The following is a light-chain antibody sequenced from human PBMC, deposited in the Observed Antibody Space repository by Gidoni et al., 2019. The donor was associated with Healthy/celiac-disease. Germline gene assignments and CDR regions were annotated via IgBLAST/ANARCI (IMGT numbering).Light chain of an antibody. V-gene: IGKV1-12*01. J-gene: IGKJ4*01. CDR1: QGISSW. CDR3: QQGHSFPFT. Sequence: DSQMTQSPSSVSASVGDRVTITCRASQGISSWLVWYQQKPGKAPKLLIYAASSLQSGVPSRFSGSGSGTGFTLTISSLQPGDFATYYCQQGHSFPFTFGGGTKVEIK. CDR2: AAS.